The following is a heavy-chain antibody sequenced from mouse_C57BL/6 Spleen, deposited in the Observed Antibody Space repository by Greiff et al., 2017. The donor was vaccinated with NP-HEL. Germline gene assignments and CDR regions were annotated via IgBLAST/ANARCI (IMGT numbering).Heavy chain of an antibody. Sequence: VQLQQSGPELVKPGASVKISCKASGYTFTDYYMNWVKQSHGKSLEWIGDINPNNGGTSYNQKFKGKATLTVDKSSSTAYMELRSLTSEDSAVYYCARGGYYDYDWYFDVWGTGTTVTVSS. CDR2: INPNNGGT. CDR3: ARGGYYDYDWYFDV. V-gene: IGHV1-26*01. CDR1: GYTFTDYY. D-gene: IGHD2-4*01. J-gene: IGHJ1*03.